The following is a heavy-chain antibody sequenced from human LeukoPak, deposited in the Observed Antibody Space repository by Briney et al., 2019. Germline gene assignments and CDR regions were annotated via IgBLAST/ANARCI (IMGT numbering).Heavy chain of an antibody. Sequence: PETLSLTCTVSGGSISSYSWNWIRHPPGEGLEWIGYIYYTGTTNYQPSIKSQVTISVDTSKHQFALKLNSVAATDTAVYYCARSGTSRYYFYGMDVWGQGTTVTVSS. V-gene: IGHV4-59*08. J-gene: IGHJ6*02. CDR1: GGSISSYS. CDR2: IYYTGTT. D-gene: IGHD1/OR15-1a*01. CDR3: ARSGTSRYYFYGMDV.